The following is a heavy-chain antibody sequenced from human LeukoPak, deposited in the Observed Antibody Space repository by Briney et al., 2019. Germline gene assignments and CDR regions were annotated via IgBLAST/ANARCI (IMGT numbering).Heavy chain of an antibody. Sequence: PSETLSLTCTVSGGSFSSGSHYWGWFRQPPGKGLEWIAYIYYTGSTTYNPSLKSRVTISVDTSENQFSVKLRSVTAADTAVYYCARDRHGSDSWGQGTLVTVSS. CDR3: ARDRHGSDS. J-gene: IGHJ4*02. V-gene: IGHV4-61*01. CDR2: IYYTGST. D-gene: IGHD3-10*01. CDR1: GGSFSSGSHY.